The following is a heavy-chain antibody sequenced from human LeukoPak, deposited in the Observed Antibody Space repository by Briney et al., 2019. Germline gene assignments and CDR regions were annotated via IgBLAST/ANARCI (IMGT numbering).Heavy chain of an antibody. D-gene: IGHD6-19*01. CDR2: IYYSGST. V-gene: IGHV4-39*01. CDR1: GGSISSSSYY. Sequence: SETLSLTCTVTGGSISSSSYYWGWIRQPPGKGLEWIGSIYYSGSTYYNPSLKSRVTISVDTSKNQFSLKLSSVTAADTAVYYCARHLPAGTTFDYWGQGTLVTVSS. J-gene: IGHJ4*02. CDR3: ARHLPAGTTFDY.